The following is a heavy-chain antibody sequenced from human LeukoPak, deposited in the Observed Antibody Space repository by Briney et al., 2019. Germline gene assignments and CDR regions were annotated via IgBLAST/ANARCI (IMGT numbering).Heavy chain of an antibody. V-gene: IGHV3-23*01. CDR2: ISASGGNT. D-gene: IGHD3-10*01. J-gene: IGHJ4*02. CDR1: GFTFSSYA. Sequence: PGGSLRLSCAASGFTFSSYAMSWVRQAPGKGLEWVSGISASGGNTYYADSVKGRFTISRDNAKNSLYLQMNSLRAEDTAVYYCAREPPDPELTYYYGSGSSYWGQGTLVTVSS. CDR3: AREPPDPELTYYYGSGSSY.